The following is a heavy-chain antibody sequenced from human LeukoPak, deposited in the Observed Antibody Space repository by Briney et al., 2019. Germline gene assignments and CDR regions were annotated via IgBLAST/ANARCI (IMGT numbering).Heavy chain of an antibody. CDR1: GGSISGTNW. CDR2: ISLAGQT. D-gene: IGHD1-26*01. J-gene: IGHJ4*02. Sequence: PSGTLSLTCGVSGGSISGTNWWSWVRQPPGQGLEWIGEISLAGQTNYNPSLNGRVTMSLDKSSNQLSLHLTSVAAADTATYFCSRESGPFCPFGYWGQGTLVIVSS. CDR3: SRESGPFCPFGY. V-gene: IGHV4-4*02.